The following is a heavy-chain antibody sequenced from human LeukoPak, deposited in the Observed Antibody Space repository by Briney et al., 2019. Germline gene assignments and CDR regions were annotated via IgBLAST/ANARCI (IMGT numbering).Heavy chain of an antibody. CDR2: IKEDGSDK. Sequence: GGSLRLSCAVSGFTFSDYWMTWVRQAPGRGLEWVANIKEDGSDKQYVDSVQGRFTISRDNAENSLCLQMNSLRAEDSAVYYCTRGLSIPGGDSNYWGQGTLVAVSS. V-gene: IGHV3-7*01. CDR3: TRGLSIPGGDSNY. J-gene: IGHJ4*02. CDR1: GFTFSDYW. D-gene: IGHD2-21*02.